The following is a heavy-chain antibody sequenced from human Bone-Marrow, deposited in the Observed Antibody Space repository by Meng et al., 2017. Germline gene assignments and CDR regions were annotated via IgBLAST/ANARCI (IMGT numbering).Heavy chain of an antibody. V-gene: IGHV1-2*06. Sequence: ASVKVSCKPSGYNFPDYYIHWVRRAPGQGLEWMGRINPKSGDTHYAQKFQARVTMTGDTSISTAYMELSGLRSDDTAVYYCARDPYGGYGPNWFDPWGQGTLVTVSS. CDR3: ARDPYGGYGPNWFDP. CDR2: INPKSGDT. J-gene: IGHJ5*02. CDR1: GYNFPDYY. D-gene: IGHD5-12*01.